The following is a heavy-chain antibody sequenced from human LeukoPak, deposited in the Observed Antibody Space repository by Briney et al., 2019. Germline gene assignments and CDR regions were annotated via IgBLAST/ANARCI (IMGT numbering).Heavy chain of an antibody. V-gene: IGHV3-48*03. CDR2: ISSSGSTI. CDR1: GFTFSSYE. J-gene: IGHJ2*01. CDR3: ARDIYDSSGYLYFDL. Sequence: PGGSLRLSCAAPGFTFSSYEMNWVRQAPGKGLEWVSYISSSGSTIYYADSVKGRFTISRDNAKNSLYLQMNSLRAEDTAVYYCARDIYDSSGYLYFDLWGRGTLVTVSS. D-gene: IGHD3-22*01.